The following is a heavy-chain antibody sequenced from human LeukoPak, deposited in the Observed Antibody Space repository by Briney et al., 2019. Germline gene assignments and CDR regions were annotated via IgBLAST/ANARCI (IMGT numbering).Heavy chain of an antibody. CDR3: ARGDLKGYCSGGSCYFDY. CDR1: GGTFSSYA. D-gene: IGHD2-15*01. J-gene: IGHJ4*02. Sequence: SVKVSCKASGGTFSSYAISWVRQAPGQGLEWMGGIIPIFGTANYAQKFQGRVTITADESTSTAYMELSSLRSEDTAVYYCARGDLKGYCSGGSCYFDYWGQGTLATVSS. CDR2: IIPIFGTA. V-gene: IGHV1-69*13.